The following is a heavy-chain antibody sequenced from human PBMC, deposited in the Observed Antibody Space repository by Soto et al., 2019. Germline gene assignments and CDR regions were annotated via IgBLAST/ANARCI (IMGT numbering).Heavy chain of an antibody. Sequence: VKVGRRVYGYGFRNYNKNRVRQATGQGLEWMGWMNPNSGDTGYAQKFQGRVTMTRDTSIGIAYMELTSLRSEDTAVDFCVRGPAGLVFWGQGSLVPVSS. CDR2: MNPNSGDT. CDR3: VRGPAGLVF. J-gene: IGHJ4*02. CDR1: GYGFRNYN. V-gene: IGHV1-8*01. D-gene: IGHD6-19*01.